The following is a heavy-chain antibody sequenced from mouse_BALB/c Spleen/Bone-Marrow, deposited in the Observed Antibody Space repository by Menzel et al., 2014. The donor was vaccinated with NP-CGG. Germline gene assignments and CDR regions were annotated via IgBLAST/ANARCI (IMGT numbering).Heavy chain of an antibody. CDR2: ISSGGGST. D-gene: IGHD2-12*01. V-gene: IGHV5-12-1*01. J-gene: IGHJ3*01. CDR3: ARLPSYYSYEDAY. Sequence: DVKLVESGGGLVKPGGSLKLSCAASGFAFSSYDMSWVRQTPEKRLEWVAYISSGGGSTYYPDTVKGRFTISRDNAKNTPYLQMSSLKSEDTAMYYCARLPSYYSYEDAYWGQGTLVTVSA. CDR1: GFAFSSYD.